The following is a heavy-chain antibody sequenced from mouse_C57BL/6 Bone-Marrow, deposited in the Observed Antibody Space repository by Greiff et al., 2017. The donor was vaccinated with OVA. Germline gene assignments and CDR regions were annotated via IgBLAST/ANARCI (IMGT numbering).Heavy chain of an antibody. CDR2: ISSGGSYT. CDR3: ARGGYEDWFAY. D-gene: IGHD3-1*01. J-gene: IGHJ3*01. V-gene: IGHV5-6*01. CDR1: GFTFSSYG. Sequence: EVKLQESGGDLVKPGGSLKLSCAASGFTFSSYGMSWVRQTPDKRLEWVATISSGGSYTYYPDSVKGRFTISRDNAKNTLYLQMSSLKSEDTAMYYCARGGYEDWFAYWGQGTLVTVSA.